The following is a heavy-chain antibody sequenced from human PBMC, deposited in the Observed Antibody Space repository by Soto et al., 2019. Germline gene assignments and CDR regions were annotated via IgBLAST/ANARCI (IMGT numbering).Heavy chain of an antibody. CDR1: GFTFSDYY. Sequence: QVQLVESGGGLVKPGGSLRLSCAASGFTFSDYYMNWIRQAPGKGLEWLSYSDGSSAYTNYADSVKGRFTSSRDNAKNPLCLQLSSLRDGDATVYYCARAVGNYFGMDVWGQGTTVTVTS. D-gene: IGHD1-1*01. CDR3: ARAVGNYFGMDV. CDR2: SDGSSAYT. J-gene: IGHJ6*02. V-gene: IGHV3-11*06.